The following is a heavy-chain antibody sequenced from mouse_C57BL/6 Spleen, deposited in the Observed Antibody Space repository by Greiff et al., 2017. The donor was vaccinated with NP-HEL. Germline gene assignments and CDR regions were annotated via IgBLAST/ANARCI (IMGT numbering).Heavy chain of an antibody. CDR3: APYDGYYRFAY. CDR2: IYPRSGNT. D-gene: IGHD2-3*01. V-gene: IGHV1-81*01. Sequence: QVQLQQSGAELARPGASVKLSCKASGYTFTSYGISWVKQRTGQGLEWIGEIYPRSGNTYYNEKFKGKATLTADKSSSTAYMELRSLTSEDSAVYFCAPYDGYYRFAYWGQGTLVTVSA. J-gene: IGHJ3*01. CDR1: GYTFTSYG.